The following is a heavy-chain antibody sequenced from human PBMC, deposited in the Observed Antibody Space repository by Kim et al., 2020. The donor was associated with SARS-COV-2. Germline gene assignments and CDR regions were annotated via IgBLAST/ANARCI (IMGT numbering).Heavy chain of an antibody. Sequence: ASVKVSCKVSGYTLTELSMHWVRQAPGKGLEWMGGFDPEDGETIYAQKFQGRVTMTEDTSTDTAYMELSSLRSEDTAVYYCATLWAVAGTGPPLYWGQGTLATVSS. CDR2: FDPEDGET. V-gene: IGHV1-24*01. CDR1: GYTLTELS. J-gene: IGHJ4*02. CDR3: ATLWAVAGTGPPLY. D-gene: IGHD6-19*01.